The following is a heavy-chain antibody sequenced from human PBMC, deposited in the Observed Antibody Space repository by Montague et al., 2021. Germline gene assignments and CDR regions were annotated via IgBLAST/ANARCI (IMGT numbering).Heavy chain of an antibody. J-gene: IGHJ3*02. V-gene: IGHV4-39*01. CDR2: VYDSGRT. CDR3: SRGPFFFDCRGEYNFESFEN. D-gene: IGHD2-15*01. CDR1: GVSINNNSFF. Sequence: ETLSLTCTVSGVSINNNSFFWAWIRQTPGKGLEWIGSVYDSGRTHYNPSLKSRVTIFVDTSKNQFSLNLTSVTAADTSVFYCSRGPFFFDCRGEYNFESFENWGQGIMVTVSS.